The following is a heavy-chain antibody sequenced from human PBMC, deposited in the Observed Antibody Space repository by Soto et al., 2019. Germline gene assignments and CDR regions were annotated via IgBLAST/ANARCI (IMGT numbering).Heavy chain of an antibody. J-gene: IGHJ4*02. CDR1: GGSISSGGYS. CDR3: AAGGGLPRYY. D-gene: IGHD5-12*01. V-gene: IGHV4-30-2*01. CDR2: IYHSGST. Sequence: QLQLQESGSGLVKPSQTLSLTCAVSGGSISSGGYSWSWIRQPPGKGLEWIGYIYHSGSTYYKPYLKRRVTISVDSSKNQFTLKLSSVTAADTAVYYCAAGGGLPRYYWGQGTLVTVSS.